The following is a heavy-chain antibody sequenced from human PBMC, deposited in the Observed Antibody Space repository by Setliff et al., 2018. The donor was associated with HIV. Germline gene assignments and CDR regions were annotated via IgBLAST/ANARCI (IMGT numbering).Heavy chain of an antibody. CDR2: IRYSGTT. J-gene: IGHJ5*02. V-gene: IGHV4-59*05. CDR1: GGSISSYY. Sequence: SETLSLTCTVSGGSISSYYWSWIRQPAGKGLEWIGRIRYSGTTHYNPSLKSRVTISVDTSNNQFSLKLRFVTAADTAVYYCVRGDYRIIAAAGSGWFDPWGQGTLVTVS. D-gene: IGHD6-13*01. CDR3: VRGDYRIIAAAGSGWFDP.